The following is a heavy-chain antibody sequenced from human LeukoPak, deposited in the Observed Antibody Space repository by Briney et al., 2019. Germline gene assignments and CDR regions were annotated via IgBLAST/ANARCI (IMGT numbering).Heavy chain of an antibody. V-gene: IGHV4-39*07. CDR3: ARVSAGVY. Sequence: SETPSLTCTVSGGSISSSSYFWGWIRQPPGKGLEWIGSIYYSGNTYYNPSLKSRVTISVDTSKNQFSLKLSSVTAADTAVYYCARVSAGVYWGQGTLVTVSS. CDR1: GGSISSSSYF. D-gene: IGHD6-13*01. CDR2: IYYSGNT. J-gene: IGHJ4*02.